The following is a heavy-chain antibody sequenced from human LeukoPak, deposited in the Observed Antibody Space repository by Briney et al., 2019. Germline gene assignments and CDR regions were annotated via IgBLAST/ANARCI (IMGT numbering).Heavy chain of an antibody. CDR1: GFNFSSYG. CDR3: ARGPKLFDY. J-gene: IGHJ4*02. CDR2: IWYDGSNK. V-gene: IGHV3-33*01. Sequence: PGGSLRLSCAASGFNFSSYGMHWVRQAPGKGLEWVAVIWYDGSNKYYADSVKGRFTISRDNSKNTLYLKMNSLRAEDTAVYYCARGPKLFDYWGQGTLVTVSS.